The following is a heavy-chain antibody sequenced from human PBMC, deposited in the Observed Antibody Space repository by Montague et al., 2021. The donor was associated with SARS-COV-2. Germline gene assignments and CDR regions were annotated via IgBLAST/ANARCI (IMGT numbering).Heavy chain of an antibody. CDR2: IDWDGDK. J-gene: IGHJ4*02. CDR3: ARSGHSSGWPTFDY. CDR1: GFSLSTSGMC. V-gene: IGHV2-70*11. Sequence: PALVKPTQTLTLTCTFSGFSLSTSGMCVSWIRQPPGKALEWLARIDWDGDKYYSTSLKTRLTISKDTSKNQVVLTMTNMDPVDTATYYCARSGHSSGWPTFDYWGQGTLVTVSS. D-gene: IGHD6-19*01.